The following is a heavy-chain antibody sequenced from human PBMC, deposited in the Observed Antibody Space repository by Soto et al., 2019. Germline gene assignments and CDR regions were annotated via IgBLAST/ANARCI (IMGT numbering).Heavy chain of an antibody. CDR1: GGSISSSSYY. V-gene: IGHV4-39*01. J-gene: IGHJ4*02. CDR3: ASGVLATPFDY. D-gene: IGHD3-3*01. CDR2: IYYSGST. Sequence: SETLSLTCTVSGGSISSSSYYWGWIRQPPGKGLEWIGSIYYSGSTYYNPSLKSRVTISVDTSKNQFSLKLSSVTAADTAVYYCASGVLATPFDYWGQGTLVTVSS.